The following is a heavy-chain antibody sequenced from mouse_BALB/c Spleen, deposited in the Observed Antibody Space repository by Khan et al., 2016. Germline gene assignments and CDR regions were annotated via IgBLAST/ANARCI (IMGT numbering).Heavy chain of an antibody. D-gene: IGHD1-2*01. CDR3: ARARTAYYAMDY. Sequence: EVQLQESGPGLVKPSQSLSLTCTVTGYSITSDYAWNWIRQFPGNKLEWMGYISYSGSTRYYPPLKSRISITRDTSKNQFFLQLNSVTTEDTATYYCARARTAYYAMDYWGQGTSVTVSS. J-gene: IGHJ4*01. CDR1: GYSITSDYA. CDR2: ISYSGST. V-gene: IGHV3-2*02.